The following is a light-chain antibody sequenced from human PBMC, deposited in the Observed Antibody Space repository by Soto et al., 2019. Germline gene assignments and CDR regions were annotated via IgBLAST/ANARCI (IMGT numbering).Light chain of an antibody. Sequence: QAVVTQPPSASGTPGQRVTISCAGSSSNIGTNYVHWYQQLPGTAPKLLIYLNDQRPSGVPDRFSGSKSGTSASLAISGLRSEDEADYFYAAWDGSLDGRFVFGAGTKLTVL. J-gene: IGLJ1*01. CDR1: SSNIGTNY. CDR3: AAWDGSLDGRFV. V-gene: IGLV1-47*02. CDR2: LND.